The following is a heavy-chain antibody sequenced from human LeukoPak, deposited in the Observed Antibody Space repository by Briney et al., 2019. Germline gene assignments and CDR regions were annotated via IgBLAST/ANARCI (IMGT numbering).Heavy chain of an antibody. CDR3: ARDWLKYNWNYGLDY. J-gene: IGHJ4*02. V-gene: IGHV1-69*13. D-gene: IGHD1-7*01. Sequence: SVKVSCKASGGTFSSYAISWVRQAPGQGLEWMGGIIPIFGTANYAQKFQGRVTITADESTSTAYMELSSLRSEDTAVYYCARDWLKYNWNYGLDYWGQGTLVTVSS. CDR2: IIPIFGTA. CDR1: GGTFSSYA.